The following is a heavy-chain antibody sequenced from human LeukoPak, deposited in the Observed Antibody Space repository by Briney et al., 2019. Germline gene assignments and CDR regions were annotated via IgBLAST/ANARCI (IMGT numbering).Heavy chain of an antibody. CDR1: GGSISSYY. CDR3: ARIHPDYSNDY. J-gene: IGHJ4*02. CDR2: IYTSGST. D-gene: IGHD4-11*01. V-gene: IGHV4-4*09. Sequence: SETLSLTCTVSGGSISSYYWSWIRQPPGKGLEWIGYIYTSGSTNYNPSLKSRVTISVDTSKNQFSLKLSSVTAADTAVYYCARIHPDYSNDYWGQGTLVTVSS.